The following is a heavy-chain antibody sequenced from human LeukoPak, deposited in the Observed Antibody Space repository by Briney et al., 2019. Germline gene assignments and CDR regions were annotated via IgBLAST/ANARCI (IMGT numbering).Heavy chain of an antibody. CDR1: GFTFSSYA. CDR2: ISYDGSNK. V-gene: IGHV3-30*04. Sequence: GRSLRLSCAASGFTFSSYAMHWVRQAPGKGLEWVAVISYDGSNKYYADSVKGRFTISRDNSKNTLYLQMNSLRAEDTAVYYCAKDHYDDWGQGTLVTVSS. J-gene: IGHJ4*02. CDR3: AKDHYDD.